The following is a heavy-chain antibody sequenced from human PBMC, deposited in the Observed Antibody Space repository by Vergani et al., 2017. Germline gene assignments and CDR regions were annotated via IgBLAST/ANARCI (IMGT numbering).Heavy chain of an antibody. CDR2: MNPNSGNT. J-gene: IGHJ6*02. V-gene: IGHV1-8*01. D-gene: IGHD3-10*01. CDR1: GYTFTSYD. Sequence: QVQLVQSGAEVKKPGSSVKVSCKASGYTFTSYDINWVRQATGQGLEWMGWMNPNSGNTGYAQKFQGRVTMTRNTSISTAYMELSSLRSEDTAVYYCATYGAGSFYYYYGMDVWGQGTTVTVSS. CDR3: ATYGAGSFYYYYGMDV.